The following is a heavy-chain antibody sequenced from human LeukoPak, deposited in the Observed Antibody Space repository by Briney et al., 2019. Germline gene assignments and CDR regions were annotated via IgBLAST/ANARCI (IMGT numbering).Heavy chain of an antibody. CDR3: ARYGGSGWYYFDY. J-gene: IGHJ4*02. CDR1: GGSISSYY. D-gene: IGHD6-19*01. CDR2: IYYSGST. V-gene: IGHV4-59*08. Sequence: KPSETLSLTCTVSGGSISSYYWSWIRQPPGKGLEWIGYIYYSGSTNYNPSLKSRVTISVDTSKNQFSLKLSSVTAADTAVYYCARYGGSGWYYFDYWGQGTLVTVSS.